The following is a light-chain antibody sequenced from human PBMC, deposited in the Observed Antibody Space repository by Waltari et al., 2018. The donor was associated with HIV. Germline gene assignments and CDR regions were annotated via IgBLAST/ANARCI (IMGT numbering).Light chain of an antibody. Sequence: QSVLTQPPSVSGAPGQRVTISCTGGSPNIGAGYDVPWYQHLPGTAPKLLIYADINRPSGVPDRFSGSKSGTSASLAITGLQTEDEADYYCQSYDSSLSGWVFGGGTKLTVL. CDR3: QSYDSSLSGWV. J-gene: IGLJ3*02. CDR2: ADI. CDR1: SPNIGAGYD. V-gene: IGLV1-40*01.